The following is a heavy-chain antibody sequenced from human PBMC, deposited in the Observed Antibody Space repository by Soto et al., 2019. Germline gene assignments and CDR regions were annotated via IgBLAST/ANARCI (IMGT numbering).Heavy chain of an antibody. V-gene: IGHV3-7*05. Sequence: GLSLRLSRAASVFSFSSCWLSWVRQAPGKWLEWVANIKQDGSEKYYVDSVKGRFTISRENAKNSLYLQMNSLRAEDTAVYYCARDSVVVPAAMPYYYYGMDVWGQGTTVTVSS. CDR3: ARDSVVVPAAMPYYYYGMDV. J-gene: IGHJ6*02. CDR2: IKQDGSEK. CDR1: VFSFSSCW. D-gene: IGHD2-2*01.